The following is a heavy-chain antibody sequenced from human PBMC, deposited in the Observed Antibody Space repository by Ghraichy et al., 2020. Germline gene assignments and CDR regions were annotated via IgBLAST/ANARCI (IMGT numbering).Heavy chain of an antibody. D-gene: IGHD3-22*01. CDR2: ISSIASTI. V-gene: IGHV3-48*02. CDR3: ARTPGDYYDGAGYLLYFDY. CDR1: GLPFSTYS. Sequence: GESLNISCVASGLPFSTYSVNWVRQAPGKGLEWVAYISSIASTIYYADSVKGRFTISRDNAKNSLFLQMNSLTDEDTAVYYCARTPGDYYDGAGYLLYFDYWGQGTLVTVSS. J-gene: IGHJ4*02.